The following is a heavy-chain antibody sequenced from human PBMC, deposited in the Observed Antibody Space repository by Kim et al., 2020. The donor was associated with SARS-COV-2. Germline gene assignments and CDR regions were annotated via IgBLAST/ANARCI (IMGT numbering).Heavy chain of an antibody. Sequence: GGSLRLSCTASGFTFVNYAMNWVRLAPGKGLEWVSGISVAGDSTYYADSVKGRFVISRDNSKSTLYLQMSSPRAEDTALYYCVRGSYGKHLFPIDYWGQGTLVTVSS. CDR2: ISVAGDST. V-gene: IGHV3-23*01. CDR1: GFTFVNYA. J-gene: IGHJ4*02. CDR3: VRGSYGKHLFPIDY. D-gene: IGHD1-1*01.